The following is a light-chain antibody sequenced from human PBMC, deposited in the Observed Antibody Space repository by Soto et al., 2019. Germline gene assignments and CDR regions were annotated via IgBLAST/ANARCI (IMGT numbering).Light chain of an antibody. CDR1: QNVNNK. Sequence: EIVMTQSPATLSVSPGEGATLSCRASQNVNNKLAWYQQKPGQPPRLLIYDASTRATGIPARFSGSGSGTEFTLTINSLQSEDFAVYYCLQYNNLPPFTFGPGTKVDIK. CDR3: LQYNNLPPFT. J-gene: IGKJ3*01. CDR2: DAS. V-gene: IGKV3-15*01.